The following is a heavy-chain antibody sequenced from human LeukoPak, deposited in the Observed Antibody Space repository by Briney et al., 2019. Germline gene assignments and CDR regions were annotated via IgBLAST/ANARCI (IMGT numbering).Heavy chain of an antibody. CDR2: FGTRSTSI. D-gene: IGHD3-22*01. J-gene: IGHJ4*02. V-gene: IGHV3-21*01. CDR3: AREVSEGFDF. Sequence: GGSLRLSCTASGFTFSGYSMNWIRQAPGEGLEWVSSFGTRSTSIYHAGSVKGRFAISRDNAKNSLYLQMNSLRAEDTALYYCAREVSEGFDFWGQGTLVTVSS. CDR1: GFTFSGYS.